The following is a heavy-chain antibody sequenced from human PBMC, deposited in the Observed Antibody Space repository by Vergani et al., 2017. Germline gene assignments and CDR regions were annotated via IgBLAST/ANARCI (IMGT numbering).Heavy chain of an antibody. D-gene: IGHD7-27*01. CDR3: ARLTWGGGERDY. CDR2: IYYSGST. V-gene: IGHV4-31*03. CDR1: GGSINSGGYY. Sequence: QVQLQESGPGLVKPSQTLSLTCTVSGGSINSGGYYWSWIRQHPGKGLEWIGYIYYSGSTYYNPSLKSRVTISENTSKNQFSLKLSSVTAADTAVYYCARLTWGGGERDYWSQGTLVTVSS. J-gene: IGHJ4*02.